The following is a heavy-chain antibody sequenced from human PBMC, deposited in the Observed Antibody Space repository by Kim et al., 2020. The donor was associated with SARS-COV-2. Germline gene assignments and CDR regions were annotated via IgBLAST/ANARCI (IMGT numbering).Heavy chain of an antibody. J-gene: IGHJ5*02. CDR2: IWYDGSNK. V-gene: IGHV3-33*01. CDR1: GFTFSSYG. D-gene: IGHD2-2*01. Sequence: GGSLRLSCAASGFTFSSYGMHWVRQAPGKGLEWVAVIWYDGSNKYYADSVKGRFTISRDNSKNTLYLQMNSLRAEDTAVYYCARAGYCSSTSCSGWFDPWGQGTLVTVSS. CDR3: ARAGYCSSTSCSGWFDP.